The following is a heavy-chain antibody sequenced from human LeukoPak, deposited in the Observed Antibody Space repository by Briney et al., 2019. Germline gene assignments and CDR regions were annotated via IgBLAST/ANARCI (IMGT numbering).Heavy chain of an antibody. D-gene: IGHD2-21*01. Sequence: GGSLRLSCVGSGFTFRSHAMSWVRQAPEKGLEFVSGIYENGGTTYYADSVKGRFSISRDNSKNTLYLQMDSLRGEDTAVYYCAKDFRIGYSAHFDYWGQGTPVIVSS. J-gene: IGHJ4*02. CDR3: AKDFRIGYSAHFDY. CDR1: GFTFRSHA. CDR2: IYENGGTT. V-gene: IGHV3-23*01.